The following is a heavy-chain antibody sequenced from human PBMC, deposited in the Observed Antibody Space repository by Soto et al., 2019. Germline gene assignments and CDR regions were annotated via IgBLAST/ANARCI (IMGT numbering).Heavy chain of an antibody. D-gene: IGHD6-13*01. CDR2: IYYSGST. J-gene: IGHJ4*02. CDR3: ARSGSSWYVDY. Sequence: QVQLQESGPGLVKPSQTLSLTCTVSGGSISSGGYYWSWIRQHPGKGLEWIGYIYYSGSTYYNPSLKSRVTISVDTSNDQFSRKLSSVTAADTAVYYCARSGSSWYVDYWGQGTLVTVSS. CDR1: GGSISSGGYY. V-gene: IGHV4-31*03.